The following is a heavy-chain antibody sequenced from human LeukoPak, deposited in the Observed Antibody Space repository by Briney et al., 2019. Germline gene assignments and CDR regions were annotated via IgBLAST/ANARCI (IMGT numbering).Heavy chain of an antibody. Sequence: GGSLRLSCAASGFTVSSNYMSWVRQAPGKGLEWVSVIYSGGSTYYADSVKGRFTISRDNSKNTLYLQMNSLRAEDTAVFYCVRAATPFPFDIWGQGTMVTVSS. D-gene: IGHD2-15*01. CDR3: VRAATPFPFDI. CDR2: IYSGGST. V-gene: IGHV3-66*01. J-gene: IGHJ3*02. CDR1: GFTVSSNY.